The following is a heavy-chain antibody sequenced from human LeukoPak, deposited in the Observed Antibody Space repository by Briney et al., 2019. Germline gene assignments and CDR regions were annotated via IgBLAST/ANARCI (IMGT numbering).Heavy chain of an antibody. Sequence: ASVKVSCRAPGYTFTSYDINWVRQATGQGLEWMGWMNPNSGNTGYAQKFQGRVTMTRDTSISTAYMELSSLRSDDTAVYYCARSRFGELAWFDPWGQGTLDTVS. J-gene: IGHJ5*02. CDR1: GYTFTSYD. CDR3: ARSRFGELAWFDP. CDR2: MNPNSGNT. V-gene: IGHV1-8*01. D-gene: IGHD3-10*01.